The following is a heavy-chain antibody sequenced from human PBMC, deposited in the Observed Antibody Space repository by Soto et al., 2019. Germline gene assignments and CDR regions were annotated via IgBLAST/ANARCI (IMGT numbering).Heavy chain of an antibody. J-gene: IGHJ4*02. CDR2: INAGNGNT. Sequence: GASVKVSCKASGYTFTSYAMHWVRQAPGQRLEWMGWINAGNGNTKYSQKFQGRVTITRDTSASTAYMELSSLRSEDTAVYYCARDVPYYYGSGSYFDYWGQGTLVTVSS. CDR1: GYTFTSYA. CDR3: ARDVPYYYGSGSYFDY. V-gene: IGHV1-3*01. D-gene: IGHD3-10*01.